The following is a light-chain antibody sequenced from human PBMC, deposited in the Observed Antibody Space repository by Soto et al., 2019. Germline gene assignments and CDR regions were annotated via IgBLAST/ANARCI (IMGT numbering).Light chain of an antibody. Sequence: DIPMTPFPFSLAAAVGDRDTLPCRASQNIAKYLTWFQQKPGKAPKLLIYAASSLQSGVPSRFSGSGSGTDFTLTISDLQPEDFASYYCQQSYNSPLTFGGGTKVDIK. CDR3: QQSYNSPLT. V-gene: IGKV1-39*01. CDR2: AAS. J-gene: IGKJ4*01. CDR1: QNIAKY.